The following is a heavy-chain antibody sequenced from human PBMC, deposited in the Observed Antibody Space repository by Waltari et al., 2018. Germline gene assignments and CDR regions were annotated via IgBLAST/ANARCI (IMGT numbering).Heavy chain of an antibody. CDR1: GFTFTSYA. Sequence: EVQLVESGGGLVQPGGSLRLSCAASGFTFTSYAMSWVRQAPGKGLEWVSAISDGGGNTYYADSIKGRFTISRDNSKNTLYLQMKSLRIEDTAVYHCARAVEPDYCGQGTLVTVSS. D-gene: IGHD2-15*01. CDR3: ARAVEPDY. CDR2: ISDGGGNT. V-gene: IGHV3-23*04. J-gene: IGHJ4*02.